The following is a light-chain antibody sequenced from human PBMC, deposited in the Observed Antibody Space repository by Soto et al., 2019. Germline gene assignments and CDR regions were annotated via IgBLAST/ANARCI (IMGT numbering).Light chain of an antibody. CDR2: EVS. Sequence: QSALTQPASVSGSPGQSITISCTGISSDVGGYNYVSWYQQHPGKAPKLMIYEVSNRPSGVSNRFSGSMSGNTASLTISGLQTEDEADYYCSSYTSSTWVFGGGTQLTVL. CDR3: SSYTSSTWV. J-gene: IGLJ3*02. V-gene: IGLV2-14*01. CDR1: SSDVGGYNY.